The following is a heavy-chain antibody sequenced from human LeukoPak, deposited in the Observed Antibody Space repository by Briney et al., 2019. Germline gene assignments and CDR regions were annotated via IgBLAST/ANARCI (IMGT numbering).Heavy chain of an antibody. CDR1: GYTFTSYD. J-gene: IGHJ5*02. CDR2: MNPNSGNT. V-gene: IGHV1-8*01. D-gene: IGHD3-10*01. Sequence: ASVKVSCKASGYTFTSYDINWVRQATGQGLEWMGWMNPNSGNTGYAQKFQGGVTMTRNTSISTAYMELSSLRSEDTAVYYCARGGRLRWFGKNWFDPWGQGTLVTVSS. CDR3: ARGGRLRWFGKNWFDP.